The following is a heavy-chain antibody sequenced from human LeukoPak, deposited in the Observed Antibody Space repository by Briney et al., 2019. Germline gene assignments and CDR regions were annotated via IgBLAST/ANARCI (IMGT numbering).Heavy chain of an antibody. Sequence: ASVKVSCKASGYTFTSYYIHWVRQAPGPGLEWVGLINPSGGSTSYAQKFQGRVTMTRDTSTSTVYMELSSLRSEDTALYYCARESTWNDYWGQGTLVTVSS. CDR1: GYTFTSYY. CDR2: INPSGGST. J-gene: IGHJ4*02. D-gene: IGHD2/OR15-2a*01. CDR3: ARESTWNDY. V-gene: IGHV1-46*01.